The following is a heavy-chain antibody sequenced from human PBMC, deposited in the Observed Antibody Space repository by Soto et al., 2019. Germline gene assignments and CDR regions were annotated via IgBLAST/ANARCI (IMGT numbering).Heavy chain of an antibody. CDR2: IFTRSSQI. J-gene: IGHJ5*02. Sequence: ELQLVESGGGLVRPGGSLRLSCTASGFAFSSFNMNWVRQAPGKGLEWVPSIFTRSSQIYYADSVKGRFTISRDDAKKSLFLKMTSLSVEDTAVYYCARDLLAGQPLVIPWFHPWGQGTLVTVSS. V-gene: IGHV3-21*01. D-gene: IGHD1-26*01. CDR1: GFAFSSFN. CDR3: ARDLLAGQPLVIPWFHP.